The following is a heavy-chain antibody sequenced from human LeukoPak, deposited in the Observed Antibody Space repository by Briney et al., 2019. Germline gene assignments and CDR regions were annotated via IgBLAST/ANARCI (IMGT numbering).Heavy chain of an antibody. Sequence: ASVKVSCKASGNTFTVYYMHWVRQAPGQGPEWMGWINPNSGGTNYAQKFQGRVTMTRDTSISTAYMELSSLRSDDTAVYYCVYDSSGSNAFDIWGQGTMVAVSS. CDR2: INPNSGGT. J-gene: IGHJ3*02. D-gene: IGHD3-22*01. V-gene: IGHV1-2*02. CDR3: VYDSSGSNAFDI. CDR1: GNTFTVYY.